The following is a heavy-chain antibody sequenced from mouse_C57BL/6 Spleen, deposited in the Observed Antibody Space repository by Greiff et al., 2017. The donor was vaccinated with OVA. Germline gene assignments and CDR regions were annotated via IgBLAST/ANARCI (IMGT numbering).Heavy chain of an antibody. Sequence: QVQLQQPGAELVKPGASVKLSCKASGYTFTSYWMHWVKQRPGQGLEWIGMIHPNIGGTNYNEKFKSKATLTVAKSSSTAYMQLSSLTSEDSAVYYCARWGYYYGSSNYYAMDYWGQGTSVTVSS. V-gene: IGHV1-64*01. CDR3: ARWGYYYGSSNYYAMDY. D-gene: IGHD1-1*01. CDR1: GYTFTSYW. J-gene: IGHJ4*01. CDR2: IHPNIGGT.